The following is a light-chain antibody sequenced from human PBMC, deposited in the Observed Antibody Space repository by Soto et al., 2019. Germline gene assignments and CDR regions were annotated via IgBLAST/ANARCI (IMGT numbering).Light chain of an antibody. CDR2: DVS. CDR3: CSYAGSYTYV. CDR1: SSDVGGYNY. J-gene: IGLJ1*01. V-gene: IGLV2-11*01. Sequence: QSALTQPRSVSGSPGQSVTISCTGTSSDVGGYNYVSWSRQHPGNAPKLMIYDVSKRPSGVPDRFSGSKSGNTASLTLSGLQAEDEAEYYCCSYAGSYTYVFGTGTKVTVL.